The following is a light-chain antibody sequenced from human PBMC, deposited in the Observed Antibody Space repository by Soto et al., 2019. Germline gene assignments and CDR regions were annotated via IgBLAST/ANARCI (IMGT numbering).Light chain of an antibody. V-gene: IGKV2-28*01. J-gene: IGKJ2*01. CDR2: LGS. Sequence: DIVMTQSPLSLPVTPGEPASISCRSSQSLLHSNGYNYLDWYLQKPGQSPQLLIYLGSNRASGVPDRFSSSGSGTDFTLKISRVEAEDVGVYYCMQALQTPEYTFGQGTKLEIK. CDR3: MQALQTPEYT. CDR1: QSLLHSNGYNY.